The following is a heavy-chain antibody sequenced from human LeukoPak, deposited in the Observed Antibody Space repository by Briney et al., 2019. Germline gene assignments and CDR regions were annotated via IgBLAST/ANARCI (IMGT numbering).Heavy chain of an antibody. Sequence: SETLSLTCTVSGGSISSYYWSWIRQPPGKGLEWIWYIYYSGSTNYNPSLKSRVTISVDTSKNQFSLKLSSVTAADTAVYYCARVIRYCSGGSCYAPAFDPWGQGTLVTVSS. CDR3: ARVIRYCSGGSCYAPAFDP. J-gene: IGHJ5*02. D-gene: IGHD2-15*01. CDR1: GGSISSYY. V-gene: IGHV4-59*01. CDR2: IYYSGST.